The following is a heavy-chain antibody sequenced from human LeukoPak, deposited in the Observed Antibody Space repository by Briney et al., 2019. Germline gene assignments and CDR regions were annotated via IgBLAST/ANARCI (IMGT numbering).Heavy chain of an antibody. D-gene: IGHD2-2*02. CDR1: GGSFSGYY. CDR3: ARAYCSSTSCYKVYYMDV. Sequence: PSETLSLTCAVYGGSFSGYYWSWIRQPPGKGLEWIGEINHSGSTNYNPSLKSRVTISVDTSKNQFSLKLSSVTAADTAVYYCARAYCSSTSCYKVYYMDVWGKGTTVPVSS. V-gene: IGHV4-34*01. CDR2: INHSGST. J-gene: IGHJ6*03.